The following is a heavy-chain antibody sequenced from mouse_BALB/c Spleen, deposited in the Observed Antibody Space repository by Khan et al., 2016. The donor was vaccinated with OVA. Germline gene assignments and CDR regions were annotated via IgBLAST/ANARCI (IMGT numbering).Heavy chain of an antibody. CDR2: ISSGGFT. CDR1: GFTFSNYA. V-gene: IGHV5-6-5*01. D-gene: IGHD6-1*01. J-gene: IGHJ2*01. CDR3: TEGLFLYYLDY. Sequence: EVELVESGGGLVKPGGSLKLSCAASGFTFSNYAMSWVRQTPETRLEWVASISSGGFTYNPDSVKGRFTISSDNASDILYLHMSRLRYEDTAIFCCTEGLFLYYLDYWGQGTTLTVAS.